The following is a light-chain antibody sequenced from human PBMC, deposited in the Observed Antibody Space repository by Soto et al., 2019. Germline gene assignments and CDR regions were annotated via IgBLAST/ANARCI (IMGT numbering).Light chain of an antibody. Sequence: QSALTQPASVSGSPGQSITISCTGVSSDVGSHKFVSWYQQHPGKTPKLMIYEGSKRPSGVSNRFSGSKSGSTASLTISGLQAEDEADYYCCSYAGSSAVVFGGGTQLTVL. J-gene: IGLJ3*02. V-gene: IGLV2-23*01. CDR2: EGS. CDR1: SSDVGSHKF. CDR3: CSYAGSSAVV.